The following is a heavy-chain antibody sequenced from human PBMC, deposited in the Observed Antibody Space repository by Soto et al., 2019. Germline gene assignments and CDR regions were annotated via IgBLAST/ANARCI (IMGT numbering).Heavy chain of an antibody. Sequence: EVQLLESGGALLQPGGSLRLSCAASGFTFSGYPMSWVRQAPGRGLEWVSAISGSGGSTYYADSVKGRFTISRDNSKNTLYLQMNSLRAEDTAVYYCAKDRRDGYNVFDYWGQGTLVTVSS. CDR1: GFTFSGYP. CDR3: AKDRRDGYNVFDY. CDR2: ISGSGGST. D-gene: IGHD5-12*01. V-gene: IGHV3-23*01. J-gene: IGHJ4*02.